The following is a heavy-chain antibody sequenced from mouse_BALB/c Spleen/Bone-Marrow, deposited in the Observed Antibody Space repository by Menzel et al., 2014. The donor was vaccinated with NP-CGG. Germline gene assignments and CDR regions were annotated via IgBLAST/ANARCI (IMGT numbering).Heavy chain of an antibody. V-gene: IGHV14-3*02. CDR3: ARNYGYGKSFAY. D-gene: IGHD2-2*01. J-gene: IGHJ3*01. CDR1: GFNIKDTY. Sequence: EVQLQQSGAELVKPGASVKLSCTASGFNIKDTYMHWVKQRPEQGLEWIGRIDPANGNTKYDPKFQGKATITADTSSNTAYLQISCLTSENTAVYYCARNYGYGKSFAYWGDGTLVTVS. CDR2: IDPANGNT.